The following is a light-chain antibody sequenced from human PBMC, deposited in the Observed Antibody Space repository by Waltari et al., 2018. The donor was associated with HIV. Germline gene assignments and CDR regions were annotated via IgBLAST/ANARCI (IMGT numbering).Light chain of an antibody. CDR3: QSYDSSNPVV. Sequence: NFMLTQPHSVSESPGKTVTISCTRSRGSIASNYVQWYQQSPGSTPPTLLSEDNHRPSGVPDRFSGSVDSSSNSASLTISGLKTEDEADYYCQSYDSSNPVVFGGGTKLTVL. CDR2: EDN. J-gene: IGLJ2*01. V-gene: IGLV6-57*01. CDR1: RGSIASNY.